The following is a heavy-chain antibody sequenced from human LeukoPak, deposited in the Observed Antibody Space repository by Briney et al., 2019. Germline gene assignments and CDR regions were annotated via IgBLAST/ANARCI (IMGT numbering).Heavy chain of an antibody. CDR2: IYYSGST. Sequence: SETLSLTCTVSGGSISSYYWSWIRQPPGKGLEWIGYIYYSGSTNYNPSLKSRVTISVDTSKNRFSLKLSSVTAADTAVYYCAREAGGGYFDYWGQGTLVTVSS. V-gene: IGHV4-59*01. D-gene: IGHD3-16*01. CDR1: GGSISSYY. CDR3: AREAGGGYFDY. J-gene: IGHJ4*02.